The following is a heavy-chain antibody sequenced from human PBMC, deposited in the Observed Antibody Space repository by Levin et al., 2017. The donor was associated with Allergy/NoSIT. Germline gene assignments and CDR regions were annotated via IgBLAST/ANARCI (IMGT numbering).Heavy chain of an antibody. J-gene: IGHJ4*02. V-gene: IGHV4-61*01. Sequence: KASETLSLTCTVSGGSVSSGNYYWSWIRQPPGKGLEWIGYISYSGNTNYNPSLKSRVTISVDTSKNQFSLKLSSVTAADTAVYYCAREAGDRTMFFDYWGQGTLVSISS. CDR2: ISYSGNT. CDR3: AREAGDRTMFFDY. D-gene: IGHD3-10*02. CDR1: GGSVSSGNYY.